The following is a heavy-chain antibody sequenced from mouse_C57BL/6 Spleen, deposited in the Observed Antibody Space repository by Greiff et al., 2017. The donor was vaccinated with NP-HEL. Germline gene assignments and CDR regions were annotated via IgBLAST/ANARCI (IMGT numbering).Heavy chain of an antibody. J-gene: IGHJ3*01. CDR1: GFTFSDYG. D-gene: IGHD2-4*01. CDR2: ISSGSSTI. CDR3: ARYYDYDVAY. V-gene: IGHV5-17*01. Sequence: EVQLVESGGGLVKPGGSLKLSCAASGFTFSDYGMHWVRQAPEKGLEWVAYISSGSSTIYYADTVKGRFTISRDNAKNTLFLQMTSLRSEDTAMYYCARYYDYDVAYWGHGTLVTVSA.